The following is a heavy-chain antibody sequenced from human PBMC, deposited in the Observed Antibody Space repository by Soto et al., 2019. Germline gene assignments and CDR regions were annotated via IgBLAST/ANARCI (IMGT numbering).Heavy chain of an antibody. Sequence: ASVKVSCKASGYTFTSYAMHWGRQAHGQRLEWMVWFNAGKGKTKYSQKFQGRVTITRDPPASTGDMELSTVRSVDTIVYYCSRTKLRFLEWSPRGEFAAWRQGTLVTV. D-gene: IGHD3-3*01. J-gene: IGHJ5*02. CDR1: GYTFTSYA. CDR3: SRTKLRFLEWSPRGEFAA. CDR2: FNAGKGKT. V-gene: IGHV1-3*01.